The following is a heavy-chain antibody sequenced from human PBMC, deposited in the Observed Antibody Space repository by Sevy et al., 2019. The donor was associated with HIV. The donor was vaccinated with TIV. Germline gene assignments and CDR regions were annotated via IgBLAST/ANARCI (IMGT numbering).Heavy chain of an antibody. CDR3: AKDVPDQSWYDDFWSGSPCFDY. V-gene: IGHV3-23*01. CDR1: GFTFGNYA. CDR2: MSGRGGST. J-gene: IGHJ4*02. Sequence: GGSLGLSCAASGFTFGNYAMSWVRQAPGKGLEWVSGMSGRGGSTDYADSVKGRFTISRDNSKNTLYLQMNSLRAEDTAIYYCAKDVPDQSWYDDFWSGSPCFDYWGRGTLVTVSS. D-gene: IGHD3-3*01.